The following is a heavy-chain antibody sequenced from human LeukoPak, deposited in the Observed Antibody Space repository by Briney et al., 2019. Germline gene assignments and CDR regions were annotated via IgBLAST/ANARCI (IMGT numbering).Heavy chain of an antibody. V-gene: IGHV3-20*04. CDR1: GFTFDDYG. CDR2: INWNGGST. J-gene: IGHJ4*02. Sequence: GGSLRLSCAASGFTFDDYGMSWVRQAPGKGLEWVSGINWNGGSTGYADSGKGRFTISRDNAKNSLYLQMNSLRGEDTALYYCARASSGSYRAYFDYWGQGTLVTVSS. CDR3: ARASSGSYRAYFDY. D-gene: IGHD1-26*01.